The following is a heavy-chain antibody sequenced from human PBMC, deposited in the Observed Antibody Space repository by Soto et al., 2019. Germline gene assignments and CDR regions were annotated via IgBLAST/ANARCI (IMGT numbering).Heavy chain of an antibody. J-gene: IGHJ4*02. CDR2: IFYNGRT. V-gene: IGHV4-59*11. Sequence: SETLSLTCTVSGGSISTHYWTWIRQPPGKGLEWIGYIFYNGRTNYNPSLESRVTMSVDTSKSQLSLKLRSVTAADTAVYYCVRGGDNSPWYYSVWGQGTLVTVSS. CDR3: VRGGDNSPWYYSV. CDR1: GGSISTHY. D-gene: IGHD3-10*02.